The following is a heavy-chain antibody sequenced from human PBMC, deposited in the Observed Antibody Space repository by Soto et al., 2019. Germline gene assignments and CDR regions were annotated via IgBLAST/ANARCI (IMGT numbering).Heavy chain of an antibody. J-gene: IGHJ3*02. CDR2: ISSSSSYI. CDR3: ARGSDIVVVVAGGDYDI. V-gene: IGHV3-21*01. CDR1: GFTFSSYS. Sequence: GGSLRLSCAASGFTFSSYSMNWVRQAPGKGLEWVSSISSSSSYIYYADSVKGRFTISRDNAKNSLYLQMNSLRAEDTAVYYCARGSDIVVVVAGGDYDIWGQGTMVT. D-gene: IGHD2-15*01.